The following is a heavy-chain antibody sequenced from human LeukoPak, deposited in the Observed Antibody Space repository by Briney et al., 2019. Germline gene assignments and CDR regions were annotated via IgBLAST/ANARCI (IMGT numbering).Heavy chain of an antibody. CDR3: ARFRSGYYYYGMDV. D-gene: IGHD2-15*01. Sequence: WASVKVSCKASGGTFSSYAISWVRQAPGQGLEWMGGIIPISGTANYAQKFQGRVTITADESTSTAYMELSSLRSEDTAVYYCARFRSGYYYYGMDVWGKGTTVTVSS. CDR1: GGTFSSYA. J-gene: IGHJ6*04. CDR2: IIPISGTA. V-gene: IGHV1-69*13.